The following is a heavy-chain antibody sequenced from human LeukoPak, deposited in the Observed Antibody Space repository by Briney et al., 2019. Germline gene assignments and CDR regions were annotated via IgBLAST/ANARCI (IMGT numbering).Heavy chain of an antibody. CDR3: VTGGATSPGDY. CDR1: GFTLSSYW. V-gene: IGHV3-7*01. Sequence: PGGSLRLSCAASGFTLSSYWMSEVRQAPGKGLEWVANIKQDGSEKYYVDSVKGRFTISRDNAKDSLYLQMNSLRAEDTAVYYCVTGGATSPGDYWGQGTLVTVSS. CDR2: IKQDGSEK. J-gene: IGHJ4*02. D-gene: IGHD1-26*01.